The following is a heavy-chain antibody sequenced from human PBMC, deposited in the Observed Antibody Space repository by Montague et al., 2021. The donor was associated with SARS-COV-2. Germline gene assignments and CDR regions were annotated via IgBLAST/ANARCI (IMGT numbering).Heavy chain of an antibody. J-gene: IGHJ4*02. Sequence: SETLSLTCTVSGGSISTYYWNWIRQSPGKGLEWLGYFNYSLNTNYNPSLKGRLTISVDTSENQVSLNLRSVTAADTAVYYCARDSFEAPLFFDYWGQGILVTVSS. CDR1: GGSISTYY. CDR2: FNYSLNT. V-gene: IGHV4-59*01. CDR3: ARDSFEAPLFFDY. D-gene: IGHD3-16*01.